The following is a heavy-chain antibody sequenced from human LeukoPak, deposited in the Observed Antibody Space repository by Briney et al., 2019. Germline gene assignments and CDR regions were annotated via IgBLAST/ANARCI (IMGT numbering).Heavy chain of an antibody. J-gene: IGHJ4*02. CDR3: AREGIYSVNGVCYLDY. Sequence: PSGGSLRLSCAASGFKFDDYGMSWVRQAPGKGLEWVSGISRDGGNTGYADSVKGRFTISRDNAKNSVFLQVNSLRGDDTAFYYCAREGIYSVNGVCYLDYWGQGTLVTVSS. V-gene: IGHV3-20*04. CDR1: GFKFDDYG. D-gene: IGHD2-8*01. CDR2: ISRDGGNT.